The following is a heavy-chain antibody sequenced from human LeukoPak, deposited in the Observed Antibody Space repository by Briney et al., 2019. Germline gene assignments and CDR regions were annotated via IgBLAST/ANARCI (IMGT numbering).Heavy chain of an antibody. CDR2: IYYSGST. CDR3: AKRYGGNGYWYFDL. CDR1: GGSISSYY. D-gene: IGHD4-23*01. J-gene: IGHJ2*01. Sequence: SETLSLTCTVSGGSISSYYWSWIRQPPGKGLEWIGYIYYSGSTNYNPSLKSRVTISVDTSKNQFSLKLSSVTAADTAVYYCAKRYGGNGYWYFDLWGRGTLVTVSS. V-gene: IGHV4-59*08.